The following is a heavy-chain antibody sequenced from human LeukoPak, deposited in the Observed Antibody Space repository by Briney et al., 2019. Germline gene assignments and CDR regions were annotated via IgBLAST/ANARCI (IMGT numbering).Heavy chain of an antibody. CDR3: ARDSSDGVAVDY. D-gene: IGHD3-3*01. V-gene: IGHV3-33*08. CDR2: IWYDGSNK. Sequence: GGSLRLSCAASGFTFSSYAMSWVRQAPGKGLEWVAVIWYDGSNKYYADSVKGRFTISRDNSKNTLYLQMNSLRAEDTAVYYCARDSSDGVAVDYWGQGTLVTVSS. J-gene: IGHJ4*02. CDR1: GFTFSSYA.